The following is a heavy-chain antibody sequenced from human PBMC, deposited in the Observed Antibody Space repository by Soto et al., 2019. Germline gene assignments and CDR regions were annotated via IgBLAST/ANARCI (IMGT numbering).Heavy chain of an antibody. CDR3: ARGGQGLTTLYCYYMDV. Sequence: ASVKVSCKASGYTFTSYGISWVRQAPGQGLEWMGWISAYNGNTNYAQKLQGRVTMTTDTSTSTAYMELSSLRSEDTAVYYCARGGQGLTTLYCYYMDVWGKGTTVTVSS. CDR2: ISAYNGNT. D-gene: IGHD4-4*01. J-gene: IGHJ6*03. V-gene: IGHV1-18*01. CDR1: GYTFTSYG.